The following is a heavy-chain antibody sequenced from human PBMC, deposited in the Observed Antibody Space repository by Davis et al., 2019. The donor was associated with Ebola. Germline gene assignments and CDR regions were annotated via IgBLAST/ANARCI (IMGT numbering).Heavy chain of an antibody. CDR3: ARAQFPTTSDH. V-gene: IGHV1-18*04. CDR1: GYTFTSHG. J-gene: IGHJ4*02. CDR2: INPHNGNT. D-gene: IGHD1-1*01. Sequence: ASVKVSCKSSGYTFTSHGITWVRQAPGQGLEWMGWINPHNGNTNYAQNVQGRVTMTTDTSTSTAYMEVGSLRSDDTAVYYCARAQFPTTSDHWGQGTLVTVSS.